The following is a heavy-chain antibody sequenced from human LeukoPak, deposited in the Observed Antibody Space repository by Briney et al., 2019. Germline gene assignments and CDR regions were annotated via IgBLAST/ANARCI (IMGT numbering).Heavy chain of an antibody. CDR1: GFTFRSSG. J-gene: IGHJ3*02. V-gene: IGHV3-30*03. CDR3: AISSGYASASDVFET. CDR2: ISYDGSNK. D-gene: IGHD5-12*01. Sequence: GGSLRLSCAAPGFTFRSSGIHSVRQAPGKGLEWVAVISYDGSNKYYADSVKGRFTISRDNSKNTLYLQMNSLRAEDTAVYYCAISSGYASASDVFETWGQGTMVTVSS.